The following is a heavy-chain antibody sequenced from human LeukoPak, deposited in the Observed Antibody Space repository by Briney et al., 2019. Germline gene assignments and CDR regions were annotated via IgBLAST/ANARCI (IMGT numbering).Heavy chain of an antibody. J-gene: IGHJ4*02. CDR2: IYSGGST. CDR1: GFTVSSNY. Sequence: GGSLRLSCAASGFTVSSNYMSWGRQAPGQGLEWVSVIYSGGSTYYTDSVKGRFTISRDNSKNTLYLQMNSLRAEDTAVYYCARDSCSGGSCYSDCWGQGTLVTVSS. D-gene: IGHD2-15*01. V-gene: IGHV3-53*01. CDR3: ARDSCSGGSCYSDC.